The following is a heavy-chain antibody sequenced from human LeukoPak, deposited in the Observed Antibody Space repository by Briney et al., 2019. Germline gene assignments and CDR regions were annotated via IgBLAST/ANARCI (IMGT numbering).Heavy chain of an antibody. CDR3: APSIVGATTFAFDI. D-gene: IGHD1-26*01. Sequence: EASVKVSCKVSGYTLTELSMHWVRQAPRKGLEWMGGFDPEDGETIYAQKFQGRVTMTEDTSTDTAYMELSSLRSEDTAVYYCAPSIVGATTFAFDIWGQGTMVTVSS. V-gene: IGHV1-24*01. CDR1: GYTLTELS. CDR2: FDPEDGET. J-gene: IGHJ3*02.